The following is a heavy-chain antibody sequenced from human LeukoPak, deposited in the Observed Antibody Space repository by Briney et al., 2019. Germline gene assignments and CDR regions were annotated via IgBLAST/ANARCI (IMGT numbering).Heavy chain of an antibody. J-gene: IGHJ4*02. V-gene: IGHV4-39*07. D-gene: IGHD3-22*01. Sequence: PSETLSLTCTVSGGSISSSSYYWGWIRQPPGKGLEWIATIYHSGATYYTPSLKSRVTISVDTSKNQFSLNLDSVTAADTAVYYCARGGSITMIAGVHWGQGTLVTVSP. CDR3: ARGGSITMIAGVH. CDR1: GGSISSSSYY. CDR2: IYHSGAT.